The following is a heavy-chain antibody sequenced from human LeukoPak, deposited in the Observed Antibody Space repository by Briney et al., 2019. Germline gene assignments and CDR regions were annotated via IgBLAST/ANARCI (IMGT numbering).Heavy chain of an antibody. J-gene: IGHJ4*02. CDR3: ARRGDSSGYFDY. CDR1: GLTVSSNY. V-gene: IGHV3-66*01. CDR2: IYSGGST. D-gene: IGHD3-22*01. Sequence: GGSLRLSCAASGLTVSSNYMSWVRQAPGKGLEWVSVIYSGGSTYYADSVKGRFTISRDNSKNTLYLQMNSLRAEDTAVYYCARRGDSSGYFDYWGQGALVTVSS.